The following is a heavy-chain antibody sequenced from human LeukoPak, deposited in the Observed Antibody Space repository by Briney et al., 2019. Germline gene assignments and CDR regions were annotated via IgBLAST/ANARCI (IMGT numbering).Heavy chain of an antibody. V-gene: IGHV1-18*01. J-gene: IGHJ4*02. CDR2: ISAYNGTP. D-gene: IGHD2-2*01. CDR1: GYTFTSYG. CDR3: ARAGVVPAVLEAAGFDY. Sequence: ASVEVSGKASGYTFTSYGIIWVRQAPGQGLGGMGWISAYNGTPNYAQKLKGRVTMTTDTSTSTAYMEARSMSSDDTAVYYCARAGVVPAVLEAAGFDYWGQGTLVTVSS.